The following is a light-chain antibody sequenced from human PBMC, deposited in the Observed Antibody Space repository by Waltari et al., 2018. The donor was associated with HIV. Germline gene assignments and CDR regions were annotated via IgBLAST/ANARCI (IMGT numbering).Light chain of an antibody. J-gene: IGLJ2*01. Sequence: QSALAQPASVSGSPGQSITISCPGTSSNVGSYNLVSWYQLHPGKAPKLILYEGSKRPSGVSNRFSGSKSGNTASLTISGLQFEDEADYYCCSYAGSSTLIFGGGTKLTVL. CDR1: SSNVGSYNL. V-gene: IGLV2-23*01. CDR2: EGS. CDR3: CSYAGSSTLI.